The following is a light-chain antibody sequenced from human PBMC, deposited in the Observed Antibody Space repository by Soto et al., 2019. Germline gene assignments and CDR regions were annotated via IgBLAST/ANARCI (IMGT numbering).Light chain of an antibody. Sequence: QAVVTQPASVSGSPGQSITISCTGTSSDVGGYSYVSWYQQHPGKAPKLMIYDVNNRPSGVSNRFSGSKSGNTASLTISGLQAEDEADYYCSSYTYSSTLYVFGTGTKLTVL. CDR1: SSDVGGYSY. J-gene: IGLJ1*01. V-gene: IGLV2-14*01. CDR3: SSYTYSSTLYV. CDR2: DVN.